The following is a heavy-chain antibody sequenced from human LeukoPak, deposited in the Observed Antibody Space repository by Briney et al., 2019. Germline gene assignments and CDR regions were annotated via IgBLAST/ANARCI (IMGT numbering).Heavy chain of an antibody. D-gene: IGHD6-13*01. V-gene: IGHV1-2*02. Sequence: ASVKVSCKASGYTFTGYYMHWVRQAPGQGLEWMGWINPNSGGTNYAQKFQGRVTMTRDTSTSTVYMELSSLRSEDTAVYYCARVGSSFYYFDYWGQGTLVTVSS. J-gene: IGHJ4*02. CDR1: GYTFTGYY. CDR2: INPNSGGT. CDR3: ARVGSSFYYFDY.